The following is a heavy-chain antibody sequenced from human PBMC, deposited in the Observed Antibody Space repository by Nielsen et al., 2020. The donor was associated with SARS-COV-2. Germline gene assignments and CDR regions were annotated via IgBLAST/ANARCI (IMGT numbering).Heavy chain of an antibody. CDR3: ARITPSSGWDY. V-gene: IGHV1-3*01. D-gene: IGHD6-19*01. Sequence: ASVKVSYKASGYSFTTYDIHWVRQAPGQSLEWMGWINAGNGNTKYSQKFQGRVTMTRDTSANTAYMELSSLSSEDTAVYYCARITPSSGWDYWGQGTLVTVSS. CDR1: GYSFTTYD. J-gene: IGHJ4*02. CDR2: INAGNGNT.